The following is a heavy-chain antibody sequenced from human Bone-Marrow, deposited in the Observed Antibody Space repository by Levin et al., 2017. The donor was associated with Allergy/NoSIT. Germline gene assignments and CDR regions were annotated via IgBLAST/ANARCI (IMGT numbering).Heavy chain of an antibody. Sequence: GGSLRLSCAASGFNFDNYAMHWVRLVPGKGLEWVSGISWNSGTIGYADSVKGRFTISRDSAKSSLYLEMNSLRAEDAALYYCAKAPWYATGRGYFQHWGEGTLVTLSS. V-gene: IGHV3-9*01. J-gene: IGHJ1*01. CDR3: AKAPWYATGRGYFQH. CDR2: ISWNSGTI. D-gene: IGHD2-2*01. CDR1: GFNFDNYA.